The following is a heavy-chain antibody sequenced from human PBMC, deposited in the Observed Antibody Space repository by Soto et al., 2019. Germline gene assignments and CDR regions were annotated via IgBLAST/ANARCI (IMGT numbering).Heavy chain of an antibody. Sequence: SETLSLTCTVSGASISGFYWSWIRQSPGKRLEWIGYIYSSGSTDYNPSLKSRVTISGDTSKNQFSLKVSSVTAADTAVYYCARGTSWQLPFGYWGQGTLVTVSS. V-gene: IGHV4-59*01. CDR1: GASISGFY. D-gene: IGHD6-13*01. CDR3: ARGTSWQLPFGY. J-gene: IGHJ4*02. CDR2: IYSSGST.